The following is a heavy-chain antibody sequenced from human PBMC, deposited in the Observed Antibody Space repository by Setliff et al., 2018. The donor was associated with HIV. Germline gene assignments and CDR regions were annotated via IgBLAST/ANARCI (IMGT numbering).Heavy chain of an antibody. J-gene: IGHJ4*02. CDR2: IKEDGSET. CDR1: GFTFSSYW. Sequence: GGSLRLSCAASGFTFSSYWMSWVRQAPGKGLEWVANIKEDGSETFYVDSVKGRFTMSIDNAKNLVYLEMNSLKVEDTAVYYCARDATLGGDFDFWGQGTLVTVSS. CDR3: ARDATLGGDFDF. D-gene: IGHD3-16*01. V-gene: IGHV3-7*01.